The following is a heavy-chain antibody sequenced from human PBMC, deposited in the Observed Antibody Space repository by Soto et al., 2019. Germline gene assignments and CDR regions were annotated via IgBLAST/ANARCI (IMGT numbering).Heavy chain of an antibody. D-gene: IGHD6-6*01. CDR1: GGSFSSSTYY. CDR3: ASSSPSHY. Sequence: KPSETLSLTCAVYGGSFSSSTYYWSWIRQPPGRGPEWIGSIYYSGNTYYKPSLKSRVSISIDTSRNQFSLKLTSVTAADTGVYYCASSSPSHYWGPGILVTVSS. V-gene: IGHV4-39*01. CDR2: IYYSGNT. J-gene: IGHJ4*02.